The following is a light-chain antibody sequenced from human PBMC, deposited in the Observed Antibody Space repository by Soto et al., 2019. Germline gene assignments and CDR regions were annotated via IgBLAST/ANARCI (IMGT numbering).Light chain of an antibody. CDR3: QQYGSSPPSLT. CDR2: CAS. J-gene: IGKJ1*01. V-gene: IGKV3-20*01. CDR1: QSVSSSY. Sequence: EIVLTQSPGTLSLSPGERATLSCRASQSVSSSYLAWYQQKPGQAPRLLIYCASSRATGIPDRFSGSGSGTDFTLTISRLEPEDFAVYYCQQYGSSPPSLTFGQGTKVEIK.